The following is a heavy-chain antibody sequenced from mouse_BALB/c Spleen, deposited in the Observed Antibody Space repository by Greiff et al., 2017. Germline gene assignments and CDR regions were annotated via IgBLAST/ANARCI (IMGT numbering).Heavy chain of an antibody. D-gene: IGHD2-3*01. CDR3: ASDGYYAMDY. Sequence: EVHLVESGGGLVKPGGSLKLSCAASGFAFSSYDMSWVRQTPEKRLEWVAYISSGGGSTYYPDTVKGRFTISRDNAKNTLYLQMSSLKSEDTAMYYCASDGYYAMDYWGQGTSVTVSS. V-gene: IGHV5-12-1*01. CDR1: GFAFSSYD. CDR2: ISSGGGST. J-gene: IGHJ4*01.